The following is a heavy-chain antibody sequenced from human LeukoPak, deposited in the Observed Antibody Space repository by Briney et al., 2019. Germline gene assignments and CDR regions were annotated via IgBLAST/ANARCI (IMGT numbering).Heavy chain of an antibody. CDR2: MNPNSGNT. V-gene: IGHV1-8*01. CDR3: ARNSRYFDY. D-gene: IGHD4-23*01. CDR1: GYTFTSYD. Sequence: ASVKVSCKASGYTFTSYDINWVRQATGQWLEWMGWMNPNSGNTGYAQKVQGRVTMTRDTSTSTVYMELSSLGSEDTAVYYCARNSRYFDYWGQGTLVTVSS. J-gene: IGHJ4*02.